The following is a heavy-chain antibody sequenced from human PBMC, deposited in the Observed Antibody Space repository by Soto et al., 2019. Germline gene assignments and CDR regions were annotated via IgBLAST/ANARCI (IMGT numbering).Heavy chain of an antibody. CDR2: ISSRSLTI. D-gene: IGHD4-17*01. J-gene: IGHJ4*02. Sequence: EVQLVESGGGLVQPGGSLRLSCAASGFTFNNHNMNWVRQAPGKGLEWVSVISSRSLTIYYADSVKGRVTISRDNNKNSLYLQMNSLRAEDTAVYYCASDLYGDYAKDSWGQGTLVTVSS. CDR1: GFTFNNHN. CDR3: ASDLYGDYAKDS. V-gene: IGHV3-48*01.